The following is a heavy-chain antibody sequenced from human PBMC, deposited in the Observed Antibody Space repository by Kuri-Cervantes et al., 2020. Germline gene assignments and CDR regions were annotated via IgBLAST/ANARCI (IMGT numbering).Heavy chain of an antibody. D-gene: IGHD2-15*01. CDR1: GGSFSGYY. J-gene: IGHJ4*02. CDR2: IYHSGST. Sequence: GSLRLSCAVYGGSFSGYYWSWIRQPPGKGLEWIGEIYHSGSTNYNPSLKSRVTISVDKSKNQFSLKLNSVTAADTAVYYCAREGPHCSRGTCYFDYWGQGTLVTVSS. CDR3: AREGPHCSRGTCYFDY. V-gene: IGHV4-34*01.